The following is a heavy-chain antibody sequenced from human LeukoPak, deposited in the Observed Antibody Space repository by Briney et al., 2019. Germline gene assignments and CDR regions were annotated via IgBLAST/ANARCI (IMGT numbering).Heavy chain of an antibody. Sequence: GGSLRLSCAASAFSLNAYNMNWVRQAPGKGLEWVSSISYTGTYIYYADAVKGRFTISRDNAQNSLYLQMNSLRAEDTAIYYCVRDRGTYRPIDYWGQGTLVTVSS. CDR3: VRDRGTYRPIDY. D-gene: IGHD1-26*01. J-gene: IGHJ4*02. CDR2: ISYTGTYI. V-gene: IGHV3-21*04. CDR1: AFSLNAYN.